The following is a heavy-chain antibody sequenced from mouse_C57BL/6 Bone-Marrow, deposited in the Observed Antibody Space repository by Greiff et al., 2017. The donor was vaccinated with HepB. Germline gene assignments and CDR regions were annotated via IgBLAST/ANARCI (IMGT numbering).Heavy chain of an antibody. CDR3: AQNYYGSSSDY. V-gene: IGHV1-19*01. D-gene: IGHD1-1*01. CDR1: GYTFTDYY. CDR2: INPYNGGT. J-gene: IGHJ2*01. Sequence: EVQLQQSGPVLVKPGASVKMSCKASGYTFTDYYMNWVKQSHGKSLEWIGVINPYNGGTSYNQKFKGKATLTVDKSSSTAYMELNSLTSEDSAVYYCAQNYYGSSSDYWGQGTTLTVSS.